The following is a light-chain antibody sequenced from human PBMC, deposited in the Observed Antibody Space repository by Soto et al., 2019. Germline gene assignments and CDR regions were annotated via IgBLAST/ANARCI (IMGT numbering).Light chain of an antibody. CDR1: QSVSSSY. V-gene: IGKV3-20*01. Sequence: EIVLTQSPGTLSLSPGERATLSCRASQSVSSSYLAWYQQKPGQAPRLLIYGASSRATGIPDRFSGSVSGTDFTLTISRLEPEDFAVYYCQQYGSPLAFGQGTKVEIK. CDR2: GAS. CDR3: QQYGSPLA. J-gene: IGKJ1*01.